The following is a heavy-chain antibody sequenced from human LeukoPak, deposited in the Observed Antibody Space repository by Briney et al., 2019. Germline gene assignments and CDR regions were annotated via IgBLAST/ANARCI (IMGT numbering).Heavy chain of an antibody. CDR1: GGSISSYY. V-gene: IGHV4-59*06. J-gene: IGHJ4*02. D-gene: IGHD5-12*01. CDR3: ARAPRDVDIVATIAGGVFDY. Sequence: SETLSLTCTVSGGSISSYYWSWIRQHPGKGLEWIGYIYYSGSTYYNPSLKSRVTISVDTSKNQFSLKLSSVTAADTAVYYCARAPRDVDIVATIAGGVFDYWGQGTLVTVSS. CDR2: IYYSGST.